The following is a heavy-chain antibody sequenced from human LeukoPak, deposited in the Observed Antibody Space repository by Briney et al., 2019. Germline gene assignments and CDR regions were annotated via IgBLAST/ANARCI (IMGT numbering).Heavy chain of an antibody. CDR2: TWYDDSNK. Sequence: GGSLRLSCAASGFIFNNYGMHWVRQAPGKGLEWVAFTWYDDSNKYYADSVKGRFTISRDNSKNTLYLQMNSLRAEDTAVYYCARTNTLVRGVIIEPLDYRGQGTLVTLSS. D-gene: IGHD3-10*01. CDR3: ARTNTLVRGVIIEPLDY. CDR1: GFIFNNYG. V-gene: IGHV3-33*01. J-gene: IGHJ4*02.